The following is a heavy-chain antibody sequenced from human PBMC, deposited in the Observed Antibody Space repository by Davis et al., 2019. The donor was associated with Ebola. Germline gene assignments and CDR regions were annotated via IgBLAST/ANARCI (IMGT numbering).Heavy chain of an antibody. V-gene: IGHV3-7*01. CDR2: IKTDGSEE. Sequence: GESLKISCATSGFTFSTYWMSWVRQAPGKGLEWVANIKTDGSEEHYVDSVKGRFTMSRDNAKNSLYLQLDSLRDDDTAVYYCARWGLRGNYDSWSGSGYYFDYWGQGTLVTVSS. D-gene: IGHD3-3*01. CDR3: ARWGLRGNYDSWSGSGYYFDY. CDR1: GFTFSTYW. J-gene: IGHJ4*02.